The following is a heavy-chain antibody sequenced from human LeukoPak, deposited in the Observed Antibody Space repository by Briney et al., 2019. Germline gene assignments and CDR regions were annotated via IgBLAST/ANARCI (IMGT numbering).Heavy chain of an antibody. V-gene: IGHV1-2*02. Sequence: ASVKVSCKASGYTFTSYYMHWVRQAPGQGLEWMGWINPNSGGTNYAQKFQGRVTMTRDTSISTAYMELSRLRSDDTAVYYCASSSRYYERGAFDIWGQGTMVTVSS. D-gene: IGHD3-22*01. CDR3: ASSSRYYERGAFDI. CDR2: INPNSGGT. J-gene: IGHJ3*02. CDR1: GYTFTSYY.